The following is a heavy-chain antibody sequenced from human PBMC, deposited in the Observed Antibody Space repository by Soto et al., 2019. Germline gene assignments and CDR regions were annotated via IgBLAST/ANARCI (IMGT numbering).Heavy chain of an antibody. CDR1: GFTFSSYA. V-gene: IGHV3-23*01. CDR2: ISGSGGST. D-gene: IGHD2-15*01. Sequence: GGSLRLSCAASGFTFSSYAMSWVRQAPGKGLEWVSAISGSGGSTYYADSVKGRFTISRDNSKNTLYLQMNSLRAEDTAVYYFAKDVYAYCSGGSCYGFDYWGQGTLVTVSS. CDR3: AKDVYAYCSGGSCYGFDY. J-gene: IGHJ4*02.